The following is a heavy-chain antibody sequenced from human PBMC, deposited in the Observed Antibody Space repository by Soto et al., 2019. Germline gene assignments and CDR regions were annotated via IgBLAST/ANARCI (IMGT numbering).Heavy chain of an antibody. CDR2: MYDSGRT. Sequence: PAETLSLTCAIYGCSFSGYDWSWLRQPPGKGLEWIGSMYDSGRTNYNPSLKSGVTISVATSKHQLSIKLPSVTAAATAVYPCARHVGNSPPGSWGQGTLVTVSS. V-gene: IGHV4-34*01. CDR1: GCSFSGYD. CDR3: ARHVGNSPPGS. J-gene: IGHJ4*02. D-gene: IGHD1-26*01.